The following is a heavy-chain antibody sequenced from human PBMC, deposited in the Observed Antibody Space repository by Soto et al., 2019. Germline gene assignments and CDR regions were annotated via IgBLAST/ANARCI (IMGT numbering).Heavy chain of an antibody. CDR2: ISYDGSNK. CDR3: AKDRYSNYSGHFDY. Sequence: QVQLVESGGGVVQPGRSLRLSCAASGFTFSSYGMHWVRQAPGKGLEWVAVISYDGSNKYYADSVKGRFTISRDNSKNTLSLQMYSLRAEDTAVYYCAKDRYSNYSGHFDYWGQGTLVTVSS. D-gene: IGHD4-4*01. CDR1: GFTFSSYG. J-gene: IGHJ4*02. V-gene: IGHV3-30*18.